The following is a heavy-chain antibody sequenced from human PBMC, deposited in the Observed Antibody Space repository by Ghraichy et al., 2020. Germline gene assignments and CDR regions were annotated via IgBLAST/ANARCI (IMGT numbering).Heavy chain of an antibody. Sequence: ASVKVSCKASGYTFTGYYMHWVRQAPGQGLEWMGRINPNSGGTNYAQKFQGRVTMTRDTSISTAYMELSRLRSDDTAVYYCARVHEFGDGYKDYFDYWGQGTLVTVSS. CDR2: INPNSGGT. CDR1: GYTFTGYY. CDR3: ARVHEFGDGYKDYFDY. V-gene: IGHV1-2*06. J-gene: IGHJ4*02. D-gene: IGHD5-24*01.